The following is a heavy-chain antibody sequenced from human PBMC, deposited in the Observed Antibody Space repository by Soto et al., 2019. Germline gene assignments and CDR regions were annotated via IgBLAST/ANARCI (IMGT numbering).Heavy chain of an antibody. CDR3: ARDVTRTQSCTNGVCYYHYYDMDV. J-gene: IGHJ6*02. V-gene: IGHV1-2*02. Sequence: QVQLVQSGAEVKKPGASLKVSCKASGYTFTDYYVHWVRQAPGQGLEWMGWINPNSCGTKTAQKFQGRVTVTRDTSISTAYMDLSRLRSDDTAVYYCARDVTRTQSCTNGVCYYHYYDMDVWGQGTMVTVSS. CDR1: GYTFTDYY. D-gene: IGHD2-8*01. CDR2: INPNSCGT.